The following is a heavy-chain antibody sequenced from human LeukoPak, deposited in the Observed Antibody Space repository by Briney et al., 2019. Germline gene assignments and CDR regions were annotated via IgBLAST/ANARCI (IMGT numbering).Heavy chain of an antibody. CDR3: ATYINWVAGDV. CDR1: GFTFSESW. D-gene: IGHD1-1*01. V-gene: IGHV3-7*01. CDR2: INHEGGGI. J-gene: IGHJ6*02. Sequence: PGGSLRLSCAASGFTFSESWITWVRQVPGQELEWVAHINHEGGGIQYVDSVKGRFTISRDNAKGSVYLQMNSLRAEDTAIYHCATYINWVAGDVWGQGTTVIVSS.